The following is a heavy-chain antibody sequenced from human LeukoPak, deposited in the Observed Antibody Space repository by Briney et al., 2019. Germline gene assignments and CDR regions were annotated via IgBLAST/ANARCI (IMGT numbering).Heavy chain of an antibody. V-gene: IGHV3-48*04. CDR2: ITSGSDTI. J-gene: IGHJ4*02. CDR1: GFTFSSYS. D-gene: IGHD2-21*01. Sequence: PGGSLRLSCAASGFTFSSYSMNWVRQAPGKGLEWLSYITSGSDTIYYADSVKGRFTISRDNAKNSLYLQVNSLRAEDTAEYYCAKETVAVGGFVTIDYWGQGTLVTVSS. CDR3: AKETVAVGGFVTIDY.